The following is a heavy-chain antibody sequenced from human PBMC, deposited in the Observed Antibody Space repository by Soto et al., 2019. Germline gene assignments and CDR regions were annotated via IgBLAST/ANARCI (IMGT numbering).Heavy chain of an antibody. CDR1: ASSIRSGGYY. J-gene: IGHJ6*02. CDR2: IYYSGST. CDR3: ARDRLMATAGTARHYFGLDV. V-gene: IGHV4-31*02. Sequence: PSETLSLTCTVAASSIRSGGYYWGWVRQSPRRGLEWMGNIYYSGSTYYHPTLKSRLTISVDTSKTQFSLNRSSVTAADTAVYYCARDRLMATAGTARHYFGLDVWGQGTTVTVSS. D-gene: IGHD5-18*01.